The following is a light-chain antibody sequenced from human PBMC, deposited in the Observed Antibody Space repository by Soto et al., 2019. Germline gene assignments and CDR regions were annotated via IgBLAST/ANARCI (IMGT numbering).Light chain of an antibody. CDR3: TSHGGANKFYV. CDR2: ASS. V-gene: IGLV2-14*01. CDR1: SSDVGSYNY. Sequence: QSVLTQPASVSGSPGQSITISCTGTSSDVGSYNYVSWYQHHPGKAPRLMIYASSNRPSGVSHRFSGSRSGNTATLTVSGLQAEDEADYYCTSHGGANKFYVFGTGTKVTVL. J-gene: IGLJ1*01.